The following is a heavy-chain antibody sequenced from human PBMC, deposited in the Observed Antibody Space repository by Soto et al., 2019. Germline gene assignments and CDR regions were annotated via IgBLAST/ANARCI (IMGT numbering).Heavy chain of an antibody. D-gene: IGHD6-13*01. Sequence: TSETLSLTCTVSGGSISSYYWSWIRQPAGKGLEWIGRIYTSGSTNYNPSLKSRVTMSVDTSKNQFSLKLSSVTAADTAVYYCARETWGSSSWYIYYGMDVWGQGTTVTVSS. J-gene: IGHJ6*02. CDR3: ARETWGSSSWYIYYGMDV. V-gene: IGHV4-4*07. CDR2: IYTSGST. CDR1: GGSISSYY.